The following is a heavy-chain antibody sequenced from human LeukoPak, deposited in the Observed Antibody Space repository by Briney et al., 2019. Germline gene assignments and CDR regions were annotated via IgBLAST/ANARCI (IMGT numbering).Heavy chain of an antibody. CDR2: ISAYNGNT. CDR3: SRVCSSRWTRIYYYYMDV. CDR1: GYTFTSYG. Sequence: ASVKVSCKASGYTFTSYGISWVRQAPGQGLEWMGWISAYNGNTNYSQKLQGRVTMATDTSTSTAYMELSSLRSDDTAGYYWSRVCSSRWTRIYYYYMDVWGKGTKVTVSS. V-gene: IGHV1-18*01. J-gene: IGHJ6*03. D-gene: IGHD6-13*01.